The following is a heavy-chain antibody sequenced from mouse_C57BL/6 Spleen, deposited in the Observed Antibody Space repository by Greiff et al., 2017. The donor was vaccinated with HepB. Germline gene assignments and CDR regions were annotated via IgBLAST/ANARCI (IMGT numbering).Heavy chain of an antibody. Sequence: VQLKQSGAELVRPGASVKLSCTASGFNIKDDYMHWVKQRPEQGLEWIGWIDPENGDTEYASKFQGKATITADTSSNTAYLQLSSLTSEDTAVYYCTIPGSGAMDYWGQGTSVTVSS. CDR2: IDPENGDT. D-gene: IGHD5-1-1*01. J-gene: IGHJ4*01. CDR1: GFNIKDDY. V-gene: IGHV14-4*01. CDR3: TIPGSGAMDY.